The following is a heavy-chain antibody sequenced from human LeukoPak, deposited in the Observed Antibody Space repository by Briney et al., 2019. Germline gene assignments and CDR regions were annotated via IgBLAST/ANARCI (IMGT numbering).Heavy chain of an antibody. CDR3: ARDSHSSSWYSEFDY. V-gene: IGHV3-21*01. D-gene: IGHD6-13*01. CDR1: GFTFSSNS. Sequence: GGSLRLFCAASGFTFSSNSMNWVRQAPGKGLEWVSSINILSNYIYYADSVKGRFTISRDNAKNSLYLQMNSLRAEDTAVYYCARDSHSSSWYSEFDYWGQGTLVTVSS. CDR2: INILSNYI. J-gene: IGHJ4*02.